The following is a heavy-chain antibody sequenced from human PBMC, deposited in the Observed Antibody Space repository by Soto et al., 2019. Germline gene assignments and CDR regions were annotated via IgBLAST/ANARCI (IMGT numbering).Heavy chain of an antibody. V-gene: IGHV3-30*03. J-gene: IGHJ4*02. CDR2: ISYDGSNK. D-gene: IGHD3-3*01. CDR3: ARDQVVSIFGVVTAGYFDY. Sequence: GGSLRLSCAASGFTFSSYGMHWVRQAPGKGLEWVAVISYDGSNKYYADSVKGRFTISRDNSKNTLFLQMNSLRAEDTAVYYCARDQVVSIFGVVTAGYFDYWGRGTLVTVSS. CDR1: GFTFSSYG.